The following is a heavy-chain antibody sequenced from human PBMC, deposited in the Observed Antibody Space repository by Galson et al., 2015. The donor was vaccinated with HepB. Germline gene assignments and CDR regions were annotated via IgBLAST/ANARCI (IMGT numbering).Heavy chain of an antibody. CDR1: GFSLSTSGVG. J-gene: IGHJ5*02. Sequence: PALVKPTQILTLTCTFSGFSLSTSGVGVGWIRQPPGKALEWLALIYWDDDKRYGPSLKSRLTITKDTSKNQVVLTMTNMDPVDTATYYCAHRRPGIAVDASSNWFDPWGQGTLVTVSS. CDR3: AHRRPGIAVDASSNWFDP. D-gene: IGHD6-19*01. CDR2: IYWDDDK. V-gene: IGHV2-5*05.